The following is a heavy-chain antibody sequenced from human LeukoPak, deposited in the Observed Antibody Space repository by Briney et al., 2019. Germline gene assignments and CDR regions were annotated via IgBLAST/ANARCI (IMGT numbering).Heavy chain of an antibody. D-gene: IGHD6-6*01. V-gene: IGHV4-39*07. CDR3: ARDRDSSSPDAFDI. Sequence: SETLSLTCTVSGGSISSSSYYWGWIRQPPGKGLEWIGYIYHSGSTYYNPSLKSRVTISVDRSKNQFSLKLSSVTAADTAVYYCARDRDSSSPDAFDIWGQGTMVTVSS. J-gene: IGHJ3*02. CDR1: GGSISSSSYY. CDR2: IYHSGST.